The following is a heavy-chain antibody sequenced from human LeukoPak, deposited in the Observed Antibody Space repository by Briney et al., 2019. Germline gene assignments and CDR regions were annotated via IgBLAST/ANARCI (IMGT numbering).Heavy chain of an antibody. D-gene: IGHD6-25*01. Sequence: GGSLRLSCAASGFTFSSYGMHWVRQAPGKGLEWVAVISYDGSNKYYADSVKGRFTISRDNSKNTLYLQMNSLRAEDTAVYYCALIAAHVNFDYWGQGTLVTVSS. CDR2: ISYDGSNK. CDR1: GFTFSSYG. CDR3: ALIAAHVNFDY. V-gene: IGHV3-30*03. J-gene: IGHJ4*02.